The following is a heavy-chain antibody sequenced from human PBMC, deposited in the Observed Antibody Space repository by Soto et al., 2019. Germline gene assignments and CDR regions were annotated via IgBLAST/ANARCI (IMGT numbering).Heavy chain of an antibody. V-gene: IGHV1-2*02. CDR2: INANSRDT. CDR1: GYTFTAYF. CDR3: ARGTPTAACPCIDF. Sequence: QVQLVQSGAEVKKPGASVKVSCKASGYTFTAYFIVWVRQAPGQGLEWMGWINANSRDTNNAQKFQDRVTMTSDASTRTAYMELSRLRSDDTAVYYCARGTPTAACPCIDFWGHGTMVTVSS. D-gene: IGHD4-17*01. J-gene: IGHJ4*01.